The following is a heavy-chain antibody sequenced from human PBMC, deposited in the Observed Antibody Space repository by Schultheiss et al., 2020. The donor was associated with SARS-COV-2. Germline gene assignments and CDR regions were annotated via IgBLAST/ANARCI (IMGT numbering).Heavy chain of an antibody. D-gene: IGHD6-6*01. J-gene: IGHJ6*02. CDR1: GGSFSGYY. Sequence: ESLKISCAVYGGSFSGYYWSWIRQPPGKGLEWIGYIYYSGSTNYNPSLKSRVTISVDTSKNQFSLKLSSVTAADTAVYYCASLTEYSSSSNRYYYYGMDVWGQGTTVTVSS. CDR3: ASLTEYSSSSNRYYYYGMDV. V-gene: IGHV4-59*08. CDR2: IYYSGST.